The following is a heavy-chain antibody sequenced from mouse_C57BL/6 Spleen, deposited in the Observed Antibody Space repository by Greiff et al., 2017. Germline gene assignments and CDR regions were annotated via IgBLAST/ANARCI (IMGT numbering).Heavy chain of an antibody. CDR3: AREVGYYYDLGY. D-gene: IGHD1-1*02. J-gene: IGHJ4*01. CDR1: GYTFTSYW. CDR2: IHPNSGST. Sequence: QVQLQQPGAELVKPGASVKLSCKASGYTFTSYWMHWVKQRPGQGLAWIGMIHPNSGSTNYNEKFKSKATLTVDKSSSTAYMQLSSLTSENSAVYYCAREVGYYYDLGYWGQGTSGTVST. V-gene: IGHV1-64*01.